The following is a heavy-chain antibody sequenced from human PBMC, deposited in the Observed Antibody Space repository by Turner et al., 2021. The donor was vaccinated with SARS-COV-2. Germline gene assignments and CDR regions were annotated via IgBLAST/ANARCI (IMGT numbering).Heavy chain of an antibody. CDR1: GFTFSSYG. CDR3: AKTIGSYYDSSGYYQYFDY. J-gene: IGHJ4*02. V-gene: IGHV3-33*06. CDR2: IWYDGSNK. D-gene: IGHD3-22*01. Sequence: QVQLVESGGGVVQPGRSLSLSCAASGFTFSSYGISWVRQAPGKGLEWVAVIWYDGSNKYYADSVKDRFTISRDNSKNTLYLQMNSLRAEDTAVYYCAKTIGSYYDSSGYYQYFDYWGQGTLVTVSS.